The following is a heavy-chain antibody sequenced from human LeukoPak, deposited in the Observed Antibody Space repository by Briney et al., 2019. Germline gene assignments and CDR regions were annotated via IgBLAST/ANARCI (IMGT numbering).Heavy chain of an antibody. Sequence: SETLSLTCTVSGYSINSGYYWVWIRQPPGKGLEWIGSIYRIGSTNYNPSLKIRVTISVDTSQNTFSLKVSSVTAADTAVYYCARGDCSGSICYSPMDVWGTGTTVTVSS. J-gene: IGHJ6*03. CDR3: ARGDCSGSICYSPMDV. CDR2: IYRIGST. V-gene: IGHV4-38-2*02. D-gene: IGHD2-21*01. CDR1: GYSINSGYY.